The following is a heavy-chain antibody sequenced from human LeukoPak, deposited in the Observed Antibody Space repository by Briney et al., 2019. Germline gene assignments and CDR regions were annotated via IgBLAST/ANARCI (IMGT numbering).Heavy chain of an antibody. CDR3: ARDDIVRACYYYYMDV. CDR2: INPSGGST. D-gene: IGHD2-8*01. V-gene: IGHV1-46*01. CDR1: GYTFTSYY. Sequence: ASVKVSCKASGYTFTSYYMHWVRQAPGQGLEWMGIINPSGGSTSYAQKFQGRVTMTRDMSTSTVYMELSSLRSEDTAVYYCARDDIVRACYYYYMDVWGKGTTVTVSS. J-gene: IGHJ6*03.